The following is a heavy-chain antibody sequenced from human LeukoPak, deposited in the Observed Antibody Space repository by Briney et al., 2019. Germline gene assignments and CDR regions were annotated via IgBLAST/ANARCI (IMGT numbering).Heavy chain of an antibody. J-gene: IGHJ5*02. CDR1: GGSFSGYY. V-gene: IGHV4-34*01. Sequence: SETLSLTCAVYGGSFSGYYWSWIRQPPGKGLEWIGEINHSGSTNYNPSLKSRVTISVDTSKNQFSLKLSSVAAADTAVYYCARHVHRGWFDPWGQGTLVTVSS. CDR3: ARHVHRGWFDP. CDR2: INHSGST. D-gene: IGHD6-6*01.